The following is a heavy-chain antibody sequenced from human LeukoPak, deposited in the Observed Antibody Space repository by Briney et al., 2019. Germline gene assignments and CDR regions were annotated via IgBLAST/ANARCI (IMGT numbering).Heavy chain of an antibody. CDR3: ARELYNYGVY. Sequence: GGSLRLSCVASGLTFGNYGMNWVRQAPGKGLEWVSSIGGGGYTTYYADSVKGRFTVSRDNSKNTLYLQMNSLRAEDTAVYYCARELYNYGVYWGQGTQVTVSS. CDR1: GLTFGNYG. D-gene: IGHD5-18*01. J-gene: IGHJ4*02. CDR2: IGGGGYTT. V-gene: IGHV3-23*01.